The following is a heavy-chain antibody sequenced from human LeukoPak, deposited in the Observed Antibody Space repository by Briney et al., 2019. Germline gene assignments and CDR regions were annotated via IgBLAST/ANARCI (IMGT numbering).Heavy chain of an antibody. CDR3: AKGNNSLSFNFDY. Sequence: GPLSLSCAASGFHFLDFSMHWVRQVPGKGLEWSSLVSGGGDTTHYADSVKGRFTISRDNNKNSLFLQMNSLRVEDTAFYYCAKGNNSLSFNFDYWGQGALVTVSS. J-gene: IGHJ4*02. CDR1: GFHFLDFS. CDR2: VSGGGDTT. D-gene: IGHD2/OR15-2a*01. V-gene: IGHV3-43*02.